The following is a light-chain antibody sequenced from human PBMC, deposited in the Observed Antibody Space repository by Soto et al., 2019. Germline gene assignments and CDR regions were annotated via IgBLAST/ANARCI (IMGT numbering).Light chain of an antibody. J-gene: IGKJ5*01. V-gene: IGKV3-11*01. Sequence: ESVLTQSPRTLSLSPGERATLYCRAIQSVSSNYLAWYQQKPGQAPRLLIYGASTRASGIPARFSGSGFGTDFTLTISSLEPEDAAVYYCQQRSNWPPITFGQGTRLEIK. CDR1: QSVSSNY. CDR3: QQRSNWPPIT. CDR2: GAS.